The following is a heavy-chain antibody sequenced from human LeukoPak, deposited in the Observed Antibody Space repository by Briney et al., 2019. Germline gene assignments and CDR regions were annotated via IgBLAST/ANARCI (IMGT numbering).Heavy chain of an antibody. Sequence: GGSLRLSCAASGFTFSSYAMHWVRQAPGKGLEWVAVISYDGSNKYYADSVKGRFTISRDNSKNTLYLQMNSLRAEDTAVYYCAREGRPVLRYFDWAPWFDPWGQGTLVTVSS. CDR3: AREGRPVLRYFDWAPWFDP. J-gene: IGHJ5*02. CDR2: ISYDGSNK. V-gene: IGHV3-30*04. D-gene: IGHD3-9*01. CDR1: GFTFSSYA.